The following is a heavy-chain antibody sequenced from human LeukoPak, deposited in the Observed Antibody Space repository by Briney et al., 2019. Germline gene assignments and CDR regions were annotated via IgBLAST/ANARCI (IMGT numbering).Heavy chain of an antibody. CDR3: ARGMVRGVI. CDR2: IYTSGST. V-gene: IGHV4-61*02. J-gene: IGHJ4*02. Sequence: PSETLSLTCTVSGGSISSGSYYWCWIRQPAGKGLEWIGRIYTSGSTNYNPSLKSRVTISVDTSKNQFSLKLSSVTAADTAVYYCARGMVRGVIWGQGTLVTASS. D-gene: IGHD3-10*01. CDR1: GGSISSGSYY.